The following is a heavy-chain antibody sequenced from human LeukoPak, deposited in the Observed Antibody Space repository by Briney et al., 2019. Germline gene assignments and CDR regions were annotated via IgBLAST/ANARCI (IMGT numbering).Heavy chain of an antibody. Sequence: PSETLSLTCTVSGGSISSGGYYWSWIRQPPGKGLEWIGYICHSGSTYYNPSLKSRVTISVDRSKNQFSLKLSSVTAADTAVCYCAREGYCSGGSCYSDYWGQGTLVTVSS. V-gene: IGHV4-30-2*01. CDR1: GGSISSGGYY. CDR2: ICHSGST. D-gene: IGHD2-15*01. J-gene: IGHJ4*02. CDR3: AREGYCSGGSCYSDY.